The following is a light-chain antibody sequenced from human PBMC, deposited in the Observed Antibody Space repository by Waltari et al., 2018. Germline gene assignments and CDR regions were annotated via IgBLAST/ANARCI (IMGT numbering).Light chain of an antibody. V-gene: IGLV2-14*01. J-gene: IGLJ3*02. CDR1: SSDVGAYNY. CDR2: EVS. Sequence: QSALTQPASVSGSPGQSITISCRGSSSDVGAYNYVSWYHHHPGKAPKLIISEVSNRPSGVSNRFSGSKSGNTASLTISGLQAEDEADYYCSSFTTTNSWLFGGGTKVTVL. CDR3: SSFTTTNSWL.